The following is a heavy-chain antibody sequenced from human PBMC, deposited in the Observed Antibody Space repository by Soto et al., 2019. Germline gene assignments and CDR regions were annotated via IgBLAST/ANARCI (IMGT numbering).Heavy chain of an antibody. CDR2: IDSSGEK. V-gene: IGHV2-26*01. CDR3: ARRHLAVAVSPWFDP. CDR1: GLSITDSEMG. J-gene: IGHJ5*02. D-gene: IGHD6-19*01. Sequence: QVTLKESGPVLVKPTETLTLRCTVSGLSITDSEMGVSWIRQPPGQPLEWLAHIDSSGEKSYRTFLKSRLAISKDTSKSQIVRTMTNMDPADTATYYCARRHLAVAVSPWFDPWGPGIPVTVSS.